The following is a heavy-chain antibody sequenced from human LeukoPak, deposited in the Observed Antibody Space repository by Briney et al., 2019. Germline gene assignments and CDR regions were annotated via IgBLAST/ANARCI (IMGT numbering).Heavy chain of an antibody. J-gene: IGHJ6*02. CDR2: IIPIFGTA. V-gene: IGHV1-69*06. CDR3: ATAQYCSSTSCYHHSYGMDV. CDR1: GGTFSSYA. D-gene: IGHD2-2*01. Sequence: ASVKVSCKASGGTFSSYAISWVRQAPGQGLEWMGGIIPIFGTANYAQKFQGRATMTEDTSTDTAYMELSSLRSEDTAVYYCATAQYCSSTSCYHHSYGMDVWGQGTTVTVSS.